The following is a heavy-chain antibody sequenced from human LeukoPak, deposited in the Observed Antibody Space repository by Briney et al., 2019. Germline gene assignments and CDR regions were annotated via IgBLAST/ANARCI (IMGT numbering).Heavy chain of an antibody. CDR3: ARTVPAAMLGWFDP. D-gene: IGHD2-2*01. J-gene: IGHJ5*02. CDR1: GFTFSSYS. V-gene: IGHV3-21*01. Sequence: GGSLRLSCAASGFTFSSYSMNWVRQAPGKGLEWVSSISSSSSYIYYADSVKGRFTISRDNAKNSLYLQMNSPRAEDTAVYYCARTVPAAMLGWFDPWGQGTLVTVSS. CDR2: ISSSSSYI.